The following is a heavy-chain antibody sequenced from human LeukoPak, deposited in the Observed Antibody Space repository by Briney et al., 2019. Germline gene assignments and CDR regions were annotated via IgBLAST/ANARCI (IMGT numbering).Heavy chain of an antibody. CDR1: GFTFSSSA. V-gene: IGHV3-23*01. J-gene: IGHJ4*02. Sequence: PGGSLRLSCAASGFTFSSSAMSWVRQAPGKGLEWVSAISGSGDSTYYSDSVKGRFTISRDNSKNTLYVQMNSLRPVDTAVYYGARPLVSDYYDSSGYWGYWGQGTLVTVSS. CDR2: ISGSGDST. CDR3: ARPLVSDYYDSSGYWGY. D-gene: IGHD3-22*01.